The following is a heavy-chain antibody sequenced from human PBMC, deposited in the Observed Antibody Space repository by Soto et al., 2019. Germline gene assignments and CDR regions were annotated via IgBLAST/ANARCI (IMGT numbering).Heavy chain of an antibody. CDR1: GFTFSSYS. Sequence: EVQLVESGGGLVQPGGSLRLSCAASGFTFSSYSMNWVRQAPGKGLEWVSYISTSSTIYYADSVKGRFTISRDNAKNSLYLQTNSQRNEDTAVYYCERSAEYDSSGYYYLNWFDPWGQGTLVTVSS. D-gene: IGHD3-22*01. CDR3: ERSAEYDSSGYYYLNWFDP. CDR2: ISTSSTI. V-gene: IGHV3-48*02. J-gene: IGHJ5*02.